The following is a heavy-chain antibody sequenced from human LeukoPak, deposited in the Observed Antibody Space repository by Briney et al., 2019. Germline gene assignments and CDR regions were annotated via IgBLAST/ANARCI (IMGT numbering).Heavy chain of an antibody. J-gene: IGHJ6*02. CDR1: GFTFSSYA. Sequence: GRSLRLSCAASGFTFSSYAMHWVRQAPGKGLEWVAVISYDGSNKYYADSVKGRFTISRDNSKNTLYLQMNSLRAGDTAVYYCARDKGRYYGSGSYTYGMDVWGQGTTVTVSS. V-gene: IGHV3-30*04. CDR3: ARDKGRYYGSGSYTYGMDV. CDR2: ISYDGSNK. D-gene: IGHD3-10*01.